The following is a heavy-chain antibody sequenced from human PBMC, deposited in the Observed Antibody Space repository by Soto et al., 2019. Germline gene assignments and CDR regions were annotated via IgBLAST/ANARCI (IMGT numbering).Heavy chain of an antibody. CDR2: IIPILGIA. V-gene: IGHV1-69*08. CDR1: GGTFSSYT. J-gene: IGHJ4*02. Sequence: QVQLVQSGAEVKKPGSSVKVTCKASGGTFSSYTISWVRQAPGKGLDWMGRIIPILGIANYAHKFQGRVTITADKSTSTAYMELSSLRSEDTAVYFCARDEGWGQGTLVTVSS. CDR3: ARDEG.